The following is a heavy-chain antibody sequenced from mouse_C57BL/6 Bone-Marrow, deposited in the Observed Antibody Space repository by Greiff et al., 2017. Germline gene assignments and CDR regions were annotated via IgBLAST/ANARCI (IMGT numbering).Heavy chain of an antibody. Sequence: EVQLVESGGGLVKPGGSLKLSCAASGFTFSSYAMSWVRQTPEKRLEWVATISAGGSYTYYPDNVKGRFTISKDNAKNNLYLQMSHLKSEDTAMDYCARDYYSRALYDFDYWGQGTTLTVSS. CDR3: ARDYYSRALYDFDY. CDR1: GFTFSSYA. J-gene: IGHJ2*01. D-gene: IGHD1-1*01. V-gene: IGHV5-4*01. CDR2: ISAGGSYT.